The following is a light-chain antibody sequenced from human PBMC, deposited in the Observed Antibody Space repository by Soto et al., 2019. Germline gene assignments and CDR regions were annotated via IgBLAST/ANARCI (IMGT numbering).Light chain of an antibody. J-gene: IGLJ2*01. CDR3: GTWDSSLSAGV. CDR1: SSNIGNNF. CDR2: DNN. Sequence: QSVLTQPPSVSAAPGQKVTISCSGSSSNIGNNFVSWYQQLPGTAPKLLIYDNNKRSPGIPDRFSGSKSGTSATLGITGLLTGDEAQYYCGTWDSSLSAGVFGGGTKLTVL. V-gene: IGLV1-51*01.